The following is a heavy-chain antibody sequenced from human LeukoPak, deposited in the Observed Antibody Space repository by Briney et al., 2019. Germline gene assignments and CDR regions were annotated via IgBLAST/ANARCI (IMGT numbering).Heavy chain of an antibody. J-gene: IGHJ4*02. CDR3: AKVVSYSRGWYYFDY. CDR1: GFTFSTYS. D-gene: IGHD6-19*01. V-gene: IGHV3-23*01. Sequence: GGSLRLSCAASGFTFSTYSMNWVRQAPGKGLEWVSGISGNGGSTYYADSVKGRFTISRDNSKNTLYLQMNSLRAEDAAEYYCAKVVSYSRGWYYFDYWGQGTLVTVSS. CDR2: ISGNGGST.